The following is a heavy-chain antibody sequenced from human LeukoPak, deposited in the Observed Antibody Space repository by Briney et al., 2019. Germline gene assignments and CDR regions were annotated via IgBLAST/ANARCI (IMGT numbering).Heavy chain of an antibody. CDR3: ARGEGFSSSWYEGFDY. V-gene: IGHV1-46*01. J-gene: IGHJ4*02. CDR2: INPSDGST. Sequence: ASVKVSCKASGYTFTNYYIHWVRQAPGQGLEWMGIINPSDGSTSFAQKFQGRVTMTRDTSTSTIYMELSSLRSEDTAVYYCARGEGFSSSWYEGFDYWGQGTLVTVSS. D-gene: IGHD6-13*01. CDR1: GYTFTNYY.